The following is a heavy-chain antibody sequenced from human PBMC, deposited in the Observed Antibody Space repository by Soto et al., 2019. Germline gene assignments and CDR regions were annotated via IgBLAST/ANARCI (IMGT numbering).Heavy chain of an antibody. Sequence: GASVKVSCKASGYTFTGYYMHWVRQAPGQGLEWMGWINPNSGGTNYAQKFQGWVTMTRDTSISTAYMELSRLRSDDTAVYYCARGGGDLALGITEAWLDPWGQGTLVTVSS. CDR1: GYTFTGYY. D-gene: IGHD2-21*02. J-gene: IGHJ5*02. CDR2: INPNSGGT. CDR3: ARGGGDLALGITEAWLDP. V-gene: IGHV1-2*04.